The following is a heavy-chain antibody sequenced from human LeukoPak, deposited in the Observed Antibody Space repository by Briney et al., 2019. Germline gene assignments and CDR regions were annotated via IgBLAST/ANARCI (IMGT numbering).Heavy chain of an antibody. V-gene: IGHV3-7*01. CDR3: VRFKRMGPAGTPGLGASCCYSGNLDF. Sequence: GGSLRLSCAASGFTFSSYWMSWVRQAPGKGLEWVANIKQDGSEKYYVDSVKGRFTISRDNAKNSLSLQMNSLRAEDTRVYYFVRFKRMGPAGTPGLGASCCYSGNLDFWGQGTPVTVSS. J-gene: IGHJ4*02. D-gene: IGHD2-2*01. CDR1: GFTFSSYW. CDR2: IKQDGSEK.